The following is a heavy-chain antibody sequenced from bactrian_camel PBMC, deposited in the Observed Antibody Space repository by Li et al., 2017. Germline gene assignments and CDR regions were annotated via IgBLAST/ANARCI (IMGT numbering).Heavy chain of an antibody. J-gene: IGHJ4*01. Sequence: HVQLVESGGGAVQAGGSLRLSCAAPAYTVSRYFMAWFRQAPGKEREGVAAMLSHGVTTYADSVKGRFTISIDNAKNTLYLQMNSLKPEDTAMYYCTKDRSYGTRNWVQSTRGQGTQVTVS. CDR3: TKDRSYGTRNWVQST. CDR1: AYTVSRYF. V-gene: IGHV3S57*01. CDR2: MLSHGVT. D-gene: IGHD7*01.